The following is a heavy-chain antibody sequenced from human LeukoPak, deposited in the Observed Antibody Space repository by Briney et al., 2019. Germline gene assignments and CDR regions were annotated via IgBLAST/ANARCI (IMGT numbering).Heavy chain of an antibody. V-gene: IGHV4-39*07. CDR2: INHSGST. CDR1: GGSISSSSYY. CDR3: ARVPYYYDSSGFADY. Sequence: PSETLSLTCTVSGGSISSSSYYWGWIRQPLGKGLEWIGEINHSGSTNYNPSLKSRVTISVDTSKNQFSLKLSSVTAADTAVYYCARVPYYYDSSGFADYWGQGTLVTVSS. J-gene: IGHJ4*02. D-gene: IGHD3-22*01.